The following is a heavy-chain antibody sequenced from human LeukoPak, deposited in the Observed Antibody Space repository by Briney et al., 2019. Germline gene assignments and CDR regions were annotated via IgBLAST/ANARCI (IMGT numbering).Heavy chain of an antibody. CDR1: GFTSSNAW. CDR2: IQRDGSSP. D-gene: IGHD3-16*01. V-gene: IGHV3-74*01. CDR3: SRGHYGPDY. Sequence: QTGGSLRLSCTASGFTSSNAWMTWVRQAPGKGLEWVSGIQRDGSSPTYADSVKGRFTISRDNAKGSVYLQVNILRAEDTAVYYCSRGHYGPDYWGQGTLVTVSS. J-gene: IGHJ4*02.